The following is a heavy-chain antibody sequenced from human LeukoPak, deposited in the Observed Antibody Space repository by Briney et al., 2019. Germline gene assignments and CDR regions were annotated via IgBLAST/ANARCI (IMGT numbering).Heavy chain of an antibody. D-gene: IGHD5-24*01. CDR1: GFTFSSYS. J-gene: IGHJ4*02. CDR3: VTARRNANGYFPFDY. Sequence: GGSLRLSCAASGFTFSSYSMNWVRQAPGKGLEWVSSISSSNSYIYYADSVKGRFTISRDNAKNSLYLQMNSLRAEDTTVYYCVTARRNANGYFPFDYWGQGALVAVSS. V-gene: IGHV3-21*01. CDR2: ISSSNSYI.